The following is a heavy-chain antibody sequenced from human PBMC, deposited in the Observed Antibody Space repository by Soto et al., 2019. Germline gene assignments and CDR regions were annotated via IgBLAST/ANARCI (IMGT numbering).Heavy chain of an antibody. CDR1: GGTLSGYG. J-gene: IGHJ4*02. CDR2: IIPVFGTT. V-gene: IGHV1-69*13. Sequence: SVKVSCKASGGTLSGYGISWVRQAPGQGLKWMGGIIPVFGTTNSAQKFLGRVTITADASTNTAYMELSSLRSEDTAMYYCSRIDDYGGNSDYWGQGTLVTVSS. CDR3: SRIDDYGGNSDY. D-gene: IGHD4-17*01.